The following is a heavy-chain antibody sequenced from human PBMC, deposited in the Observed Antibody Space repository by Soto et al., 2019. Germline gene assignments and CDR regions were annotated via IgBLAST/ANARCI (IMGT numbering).Heavy chain of an antibody. V-gene: IGHV3-66*01. J-gene: IGHJ6*02. CDR3: AGDPGDRNGMIV. Sequence: EVQVVESGGGLVQPGGSLGLSGAASGFTAGGDFMNWVRRAPGKGLGWVSVIYSGGSTYYADSVKGRFTISRDNSKNTLYLQMNSLRAEDTAVYYCAGDPGDRNGMIVWGQGTTVTVSS. CDR2: IYSGGST. CDR1: GFTAGGDF. D-gene: IGHD1-26*01.